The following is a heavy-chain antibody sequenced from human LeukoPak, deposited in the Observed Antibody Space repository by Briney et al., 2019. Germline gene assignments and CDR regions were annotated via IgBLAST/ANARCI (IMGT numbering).Heavy chain of an antibody. CDR1: GYSISSGYY. V-gene: IGHV4-38-2*02. CDR2: IYHSGST. Sequence: PSETLSLTCTVSGYSISSGYYWGWIRQPPGKGLEWIGSIYHSGSTYYNPSLKSRVTISVDTSKNQFSLKLSSVTAADTAVYYCARDIMIGAFDIWGQGTMVTVSS. J-gene: IGHJ3*02. CDR3: ARDIMIGAFDI. D-gene: IGHD3-22*01.